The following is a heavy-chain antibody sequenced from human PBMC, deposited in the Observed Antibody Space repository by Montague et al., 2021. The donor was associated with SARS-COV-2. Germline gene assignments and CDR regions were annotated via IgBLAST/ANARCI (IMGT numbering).Heavy chain of an antibody. CDR2: IGYSGST. CDR3: ARDITLGMDV. J-gene: IGHJ6*02. V-gene: IGHV4-38-2*02. CDR1: GYSISSGYY. Sequence: SETLSLTCIVSGYSISSGYYWGWVRQTPGKGLEWLGFIGYSGSTYYNPSLKTRVTMSLDTSKNQFSLKLTSVTAADTALCYCARDITLGMDVWGRGTTVTVSS.